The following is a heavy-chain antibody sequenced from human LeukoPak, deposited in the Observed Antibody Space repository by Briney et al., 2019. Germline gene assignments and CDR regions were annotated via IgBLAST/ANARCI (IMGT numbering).Heavy chain of an antibody. CDR1: GGSISSSSYY. V-gene: IGHV4-39*07. CDR2: IYYSGST. CDR3: ARDRSGYSYGYNY. D-gene: IGHD5-18*01. J-gene: IGHJ4*02. Sequence: SETLSLTCTVSGGSISSSSYYWGWIRQPPGKGLEWIGSIYYSGSTYYNPSLKSRVTISVDTSKNQFSLKLSSVTAADTAVYYCARDRSGYSYGYNYWGQGTLVTVSS.